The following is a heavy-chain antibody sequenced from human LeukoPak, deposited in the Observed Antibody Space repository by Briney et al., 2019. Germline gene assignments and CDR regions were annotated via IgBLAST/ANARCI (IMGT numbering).Heavy chain of an antibody. CDR3: ARDVEMARQGWFDP. CDR1: GFTFSDYY. J-gene: IGHJ5*02. CDR2: ISSSGSTI. V-gene: IGHV3-11*04. D-gene: IGHD5-24*01. Sequence: PGGSLRLSCAASGFTFSDYYMSWIRQAPGKGLEWVSYISSSGSTIYYADSVKGRFTISRDNAKNSLYLQMNSLRAEDTAVYYCARDVEMARQGWFDPWGQGTLVTVSS.